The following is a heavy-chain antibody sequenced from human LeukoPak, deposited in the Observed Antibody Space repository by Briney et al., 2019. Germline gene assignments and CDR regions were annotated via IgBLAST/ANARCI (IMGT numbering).Heavy chain of an antibody. CDR1: GFTFSSYA. J-gene: IGHJ4*02. V-gene: IGHV3-23*01. Sequence: GGSLRLSCAASGFTFSSYAMSWVRQAPGKGLEWVSAISNSGGSTYYADSVKGRFTISRDNSKNTLYLQMNSLSAEDTAVYYCARRDGYDFDYWGQGTLVTVSS. CDR3: ARRDGYDFDY. CDR2: ISNSGGST. D-gene: IGHD5-24*01.